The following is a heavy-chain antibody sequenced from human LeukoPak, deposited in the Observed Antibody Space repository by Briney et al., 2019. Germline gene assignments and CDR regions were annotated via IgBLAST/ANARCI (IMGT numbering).Heavy chain of an antibody. J-gene: IGHJ3*02. CDR2: ISAYNGNT. CDR3: ASSTSCYNCAFDI. Sequence: ASVKVSCKASGYTFASYGISWVRQAPGQGLEWMGWISAYNGNTNYAQKLQGRVTMTTDTSTSTAYMELRSLRSDDTAVYYCASSTSCYNCAFDIWGQGTMVTVSS. D-gene: IGHD2-2*02. V-gene: IGHV1-18*01. CDR1: GYTFASYG.